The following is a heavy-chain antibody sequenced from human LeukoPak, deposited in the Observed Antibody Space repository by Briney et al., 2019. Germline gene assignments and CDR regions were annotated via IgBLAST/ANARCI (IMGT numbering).Heavy chain of an antibody. CDR1: GFTFSNYV. CDR3: VRDDSGSVIRGVLHY. CDR2: IYLDGSKI. V-gene: IGHV3-33*08. Sequence: GGSLRLSCAASGFTFSNYVMSWVRRAPGKGLEWVSVIYLDGSKIYYADSVKGRFTLSRDNSKNTLYLQMNSLIAEDTAVYYCVRDDSGSVIRGVLHYWGQGALVTVSS. D-gene: IGHD3-10*01. J-gene: IGHJ4*02.